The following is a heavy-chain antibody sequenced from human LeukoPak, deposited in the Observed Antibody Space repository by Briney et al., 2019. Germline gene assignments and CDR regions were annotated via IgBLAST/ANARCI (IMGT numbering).Heavy chain of an antibody. Sequence: ASVKVSCKASGYTFTSYGISWVRQAPGQGLEWMGGIIPIFGTANYAQKFQGRVTITADKSTSTAYMELSSLRSEDTAVYYCASLAYSSSWYEIDYWGQGTLVTVSS. V-gene: IGHV1-69*06. J-gene: IGHJ4*02. CDR3: ASLAYSSSWYEIDY. CDR1: GYTFTSYG. D-gene: IGHD6-13*01. CDR2: IIPIFGTA.